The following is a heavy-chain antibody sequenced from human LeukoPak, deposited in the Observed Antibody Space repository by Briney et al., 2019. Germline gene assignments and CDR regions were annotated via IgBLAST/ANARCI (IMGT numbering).Heavy chain of an antibody. CDR1: GGSISSGGYY. J-gene: IGHJ4*02. CDR2: TYYSGST. CDR3: ARGTEWLRFSGFYYFDY. V-gene: IGHV4-31*03. D-gene: IGHD5-12*01. Sequence: SETLSLTCTVSGGSISSGGYYWNWIRQHPGKGLEWIGYTYYSGSTNYNPSLKSRVSISIDTSKNQFSLKLSSVTAADTAVYYCARGTEWLRFSGFYYFDYWGQGTLVTVSS.